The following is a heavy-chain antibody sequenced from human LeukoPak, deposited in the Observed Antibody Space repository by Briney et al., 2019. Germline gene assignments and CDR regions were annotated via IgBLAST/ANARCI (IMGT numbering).Heavy chain of an antibody. V-gene: IGHV3-43*01. D-gene: IGHD4-23*01. Sequence: GGSLRLSFVASGFAFDEYTFKWVRQAPGKGLEWVSLMCWNGHSTYYSDSGKGRFTISRDNSKNSIYLEMKDLRIEDTALYYCAKDMEDYGGNSFDSWGEGTLVTVSS. CDR1: GFAFDEYT. CDR3: AKDMEDYGGNSFDS. CDR2: MCWNGHST. J-gene: IGHJ5*01.